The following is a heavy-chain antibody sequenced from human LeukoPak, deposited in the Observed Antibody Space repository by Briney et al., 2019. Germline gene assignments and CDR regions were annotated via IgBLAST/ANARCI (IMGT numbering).Heavy chain of an antibody. V-gene: IGHV3-30*18. D-gene: IGHD3-9*01. CDR3: AKSALTGYSPPYFDY. Sequence: PGGSLRLSCAVSGFTFSSYGVHWVRQAPGKGLEWVAVISYDGSNKYYAGSVKGRFTISRDNSKNTLYLQMNSLRAEDTAVYYCAKSALTGYSPPYFDYWGQGTLVTVSS. CDR1: GFTFSSYG. J-gene: IGHJ4*02. CDR2: ISYDGSNK.